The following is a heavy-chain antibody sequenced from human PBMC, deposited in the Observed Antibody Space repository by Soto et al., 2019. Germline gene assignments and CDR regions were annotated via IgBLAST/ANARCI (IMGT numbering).Heavy chain of an antibody. CDR2: ISDSGGSS. CDR3: TKGGDSWSGYAQH. Sequence: PGGSLRLSCAASGFRFGNYVMNWVRQAPGKGLEWVSGISDSGGSSSSADSVKGRFTVSRDNSKNTLYLQMDSLTGDDTAVYYCTKGGDSWSGYAQHWGQGALVTVSS. D-gene: IGHD3-3*01. V-gene: IGHV3-23*01. J-gene: IGHJ1*01. CDR1: GFRFGNYV.